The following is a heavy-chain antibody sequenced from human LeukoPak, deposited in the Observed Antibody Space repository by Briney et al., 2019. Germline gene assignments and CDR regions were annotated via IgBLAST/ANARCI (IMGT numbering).Heavy chain of an antibody. J-gene: IGHJ5*02. CDR1: GGSTSSGSYY. V-gene: IGHV4-61*02. CDR2: IYTSGST. D-gene: IGHD3-16*01. Sequence: SQTLSLTCTVSGGSTSSGSYYWSWIRQPAGKGLEWIGRIYTSGSTNYNPSLKSRVTISVDTSKNQFSLKLSSVTAADTAVYYCAREESNGLYDGWFDPWGQGTLVTVSS. CDR3: AREESNGLYDGWFDP.